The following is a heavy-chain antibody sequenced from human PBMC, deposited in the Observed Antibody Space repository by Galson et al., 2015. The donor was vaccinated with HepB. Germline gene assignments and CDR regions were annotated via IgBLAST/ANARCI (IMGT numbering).Heavy chain of an antibody. J-gene: IGHJ3*02. CDR1: GLTLSSYT. CDR2: ISTNGATI. D-gene: IGHD4/OR15-4a*01. V-gene: IGHV3-48*01. Sequence: SLRLSCAASGLTLSSYTMSWVRQGPGRGLQWVSYISTNGATIHYADSVKGRFTIARDKAKNTMWLQMNSLRAEDTAVYYCATTKFGSGAYWTFDIWGQGTLVTVSS. CDR3: ATTKFGSGAYWTFDI.